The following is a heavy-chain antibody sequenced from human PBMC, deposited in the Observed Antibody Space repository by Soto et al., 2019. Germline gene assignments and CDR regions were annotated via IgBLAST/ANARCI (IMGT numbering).Heavy chain of an antibody. CDR3: ARSSVDTAMVRMDV. V-gene: IGHV3-30-3*01. J-gene: IGHJ6*02. D-gene: IGHD5-18*01. CDR2: ISYDGSNK. Sequence: GGSLRLSCAASGFTFSSYAMHWVRQAPGKGLEWVAVISYDGSNKYYADSVKGRFTISRDNSKNTLYLRMNSLRAEDTAVYYCARSSVDTAMVRMDVWGQGTTVTVSS. CDR1: GFTFSSYA.